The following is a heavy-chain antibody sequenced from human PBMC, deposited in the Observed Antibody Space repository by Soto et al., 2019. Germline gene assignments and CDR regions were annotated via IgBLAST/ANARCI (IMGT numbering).Heavy chain of an antibody. Sequence: GASVKVSCKASGGTFSSYAISWVRQAPGQGLEWMGGIIPIFGTANYAQKFQGRVTITADKSTSTAYMELSSLRSEDTAVYYCARASYGSGSYYSYYYGMDVWGQGTTVTVSS. CDR2: IIPIFGTA. J-gene: IGHJ6*02. CDR1: GGTFSSYA. CDR3: ARASYGSGSYYSYYYGMDV. V-gene: IGHV1-69*06. D-gene: IGHD3-10*01.